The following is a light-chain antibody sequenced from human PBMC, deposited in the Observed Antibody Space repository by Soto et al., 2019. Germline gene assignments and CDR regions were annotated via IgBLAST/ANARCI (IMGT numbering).Light chain of an antibody. CDR3: QQYNNGPPWT. CDR2: GAS. J-gene: IGKJ3*01. V-gene: IGKV3-15*01. Sequence: EIVMTQSPATLSVSPGERATLSCRASQSVSSNLAWYQQKPGQAPRLLIYGASTRATGIPARFSGSGSGTEFTLTISSLQSEDFAVYYCQQYNNGPPWTFGPGTKVDIK. CDR1: QSVSSN.